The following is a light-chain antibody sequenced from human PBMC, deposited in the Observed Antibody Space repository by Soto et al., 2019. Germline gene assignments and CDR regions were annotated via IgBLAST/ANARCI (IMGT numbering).Light chain of an antibody. CDR2: STN. J-gene: IGLJ3*02. V-gene: IGLV8-61*01. CDR1: SGSVSTSYY. CDR3: VLYMGSGIWV. Sequence: QTVVTQEPSFSVSPGRTVTLTCGLSSGSVSTSYYPSWYQQTPGQAPRTLIYSTNTRSSRVRDRFSGSILGNKVALTITGAQADDESDYYCVLYMGSGIWVFGGGTKVTVL.